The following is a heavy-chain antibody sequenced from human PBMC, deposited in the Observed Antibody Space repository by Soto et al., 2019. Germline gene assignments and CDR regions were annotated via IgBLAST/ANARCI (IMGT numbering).Heavy chain of an antibody. CDR2: INNSGSI. D-gene: IGHD3-9*01. CDR3: ATQLGITGYYVFDY. J-gene: IGHJ4*02. Sequence: PSETLSLTCAVYGESFSGYYWTWIRQPPGEGLEWIGEINNSGSIKYNPSLKSRVTMSVDTSKNQFSLKLSSVTAADTAVYYCATQLGITGYYVFDYWGQGTLVTVSS. CDR1: GESFSGYY. V-gene: IGHV4-34*01.